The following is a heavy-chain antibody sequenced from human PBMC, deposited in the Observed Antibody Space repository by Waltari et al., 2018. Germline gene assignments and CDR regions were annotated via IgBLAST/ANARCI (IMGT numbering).Heavy chain of an antibody. J-gene: IGHJ4*02. Sequence: QVQLQQWGAGLLKPSETLSLTCAVYGGSFSCYYWPWIRQSPGKGLEGIGEINHRGSTNYSPSLKSRVTISVDTSTNQFSLKVSSVTAADTAVYYCARQFSSGWYSEYWGQGTLVTVSS. CDR3: ARQFSSGWYSEY. CDR2: INHRGST. CDR1: GGSFSCYY. D-gene: IGHD6-19*01. V-gene: IGHV4-34*01.